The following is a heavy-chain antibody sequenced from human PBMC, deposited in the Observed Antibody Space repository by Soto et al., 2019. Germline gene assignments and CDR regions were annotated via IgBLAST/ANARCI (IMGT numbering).Heavy chain of an antibody. CDR3: ANPLGKLELFYYYYGMDV. D-gene: IGHD1-7*01. J-gene: IGHJ6*02. V-gene: IGHV3-23*01. CDR1: GFTFSSYA. CDR2: ISGSGGST. Sequence: PGGSLRLSCAASGFTFSSYAMSWVRQAPGKGLEWVSAISGSGGSTYYADSVKGRFTISRDNSKNTLYLQMNSLRAEDTAVYYCANPLGKLELFYYYYGMDVWGQGTTVTVSS.